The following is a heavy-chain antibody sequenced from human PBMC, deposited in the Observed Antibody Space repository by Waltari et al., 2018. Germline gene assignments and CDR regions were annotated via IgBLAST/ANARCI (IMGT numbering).Heavy chain of an antibody. D-gene: IGHD1-26*01. CDR1: GGPFSGYY. CDR2: INRGGNI. Sequence: QVHLQQWGAGLLTPSETLSLTCAVSGGPFSGYYWACLRQPPGKGPEWIGEINRGGNINLNPSLKSRVIMSVDTSKNQVFLKLTSVTAADTAVYYCARAEQGGSAVGPDFQHWGQGTLVTVSS. J-gene: IGHJ1*01. V-gene: IGHV4-34*01. CDR3: ARAEQGGSAVGPDFQH.